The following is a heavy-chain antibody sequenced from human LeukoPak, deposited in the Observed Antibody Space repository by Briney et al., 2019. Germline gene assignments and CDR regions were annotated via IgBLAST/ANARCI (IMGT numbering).Heavy chain of an antibody. CDR2: IYYSGST. CDR1: GGSFSGYY. CDR3: ARGMVRGVIISSTYYYYMDV. D-gene: IGHD3-10*01. J-gene: IGHJ6*03. Sequence: SETLSLTCAVYGGSFSGYYWSWIRQPPGKGLEWIGYIYYSGSTNYNPSLKSRVTISVDTSKNQFSLKLSSVTAADTAVYYCARGMVRGVIISSTYYYYMDVWGKGTTVTISS. V-gene: IGHV4-59*01.